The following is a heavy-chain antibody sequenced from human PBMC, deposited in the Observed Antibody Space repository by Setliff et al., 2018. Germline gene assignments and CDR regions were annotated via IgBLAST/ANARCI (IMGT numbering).Heavy chain of an antibody. CDR3: ARANYYDSSGHSVYGMDV. D-gene: IGHD3-22*01. CDR2: ITPIFGTT. V-gene: IGHV1-69*13. J-gene: IGHJ6*02. Sequence: ASVKVSCKASGGSFSTYAISWARQAPGQGLEWMGVITPIFGTTNNAQKFQGRVTITADESTSTAYMELSSLRSEDTAVYYCARANYYDSSGHSVYGMDVWGQGATVTVSS. CDR1: GGSFSTYA.